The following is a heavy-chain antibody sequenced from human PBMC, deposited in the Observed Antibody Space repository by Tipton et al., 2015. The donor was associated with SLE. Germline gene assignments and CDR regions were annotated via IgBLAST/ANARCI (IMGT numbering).Heavy chain of an antibody. J-gene: IGHJ4*02. CDR2: ISDTGETV. V-gene: IGHV3-48*03. CDR1: GFTFSNYE. Sequence: SLRLSCAASGFTFSNYEMHWVRQVPGKGLEWLSYISDTGETVFYADSVKGRFTISRDNARNSLYLQVNSLRVEDTAEYFCAKGGRNYEGSYFDSWGQGTLVTVSS. CDR3: AKGGRNYEGSYFDS. D-gene: IGHD3-10*01.